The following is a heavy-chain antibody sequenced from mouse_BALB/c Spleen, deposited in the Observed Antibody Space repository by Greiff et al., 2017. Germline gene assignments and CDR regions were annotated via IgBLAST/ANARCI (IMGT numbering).Heavy chain of an antibody. CDR2: IRNKANGYTT. V-gene: IGHV7-3*02. CDR1: GFTFTDYY. J-gene: IGHJ3*01. CDR3: ARETTATETWFAY. Sequence: EVMLVESGGGLVQPGGSLRLSCATSGFTFTDYYMSWVRQPPGKALEWLGFIRNKANGYTTEYSASVKGRFTISRDNSQSILYLQMNTLRAEDSATYYCARETTATETWFAYWGQGTLVTVSA. D-gene: IGHD1-2*01.